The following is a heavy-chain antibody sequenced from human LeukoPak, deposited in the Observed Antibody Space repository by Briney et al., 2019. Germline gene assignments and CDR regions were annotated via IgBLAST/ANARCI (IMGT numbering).Heavy chain of an antibody. CDR3: AKMTDSTPYSSGTFDY. V-gene: IGHV3-23*01. Sequence: GGSLRLSCSASGFTLRSYAMGWVRQAPGKGLEWVSAISDTGDKTYYADSVKGRFTISRDNSRNTLYLQMSRLRAEDTALFYCAKMTDSTPYSSGTFDYWGQGTLVTVSS. D-gene: IGHD3-10*01. CDR2: ISDTGDKT. CDR1: GFTLRSYA. J-gene: IGHJ4*02.